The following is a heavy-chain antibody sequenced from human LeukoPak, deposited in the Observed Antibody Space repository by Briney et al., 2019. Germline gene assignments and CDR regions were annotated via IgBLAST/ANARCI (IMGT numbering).Heavy chain of an antibody. CDR3: ARTTPYYDILTGYYPRGYFDY. V-gene: IGHV4-59*01. CDR2: IYYSGST. CDR1: GGSISSYY. J-gene: IGHJ4*02. D-gene: IGHD3-9*01. Sequence: SGTLSLTCTVSGGSISSYYWSWIRQPPGKGLEWVGYIYYSGSTNYNPSLKSRVTISVDTSKNQFSLKLSSVTAADTAVYYCARTTPYYDILTGYYPRGYFDYWGQGTLVTVSS.